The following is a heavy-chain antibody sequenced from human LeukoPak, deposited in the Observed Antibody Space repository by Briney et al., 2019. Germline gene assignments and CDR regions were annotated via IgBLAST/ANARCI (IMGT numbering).Heavy chain of an antibody. J-gene: IGHJ3*02. Sequence: HPGRSLRLSCATSGFTFDDYAMHWVRQAPGKGLEWVSGIGWNSGSLGYADSVKGRFTISRDNAKNSLHLQMNSLRAEDTAVYYCASATSIAATDAFDIWGQGTMVTVSS. CDR1: GFTFDDYA. V-gene: IGHV3-9*01. D-gene: IGHD6-6*01. CDR3: ASATSIAATDAFDI. CDR2: IGWNSGSL.